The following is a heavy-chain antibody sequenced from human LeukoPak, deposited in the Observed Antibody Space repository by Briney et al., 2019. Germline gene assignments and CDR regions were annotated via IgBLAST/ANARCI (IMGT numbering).Heavy chain of an antibody. V-gene: IGHV4-59*01. Sequence: SETLSLTCTVSGGSISSYYWSWIRQPPGKGLEWIGYIYYSGSTNYNPSLKSRVNISVDTSKNQFSLKLSSVSAADTAVYYCARDAHSRSPIFGVVTTNVYYYYMDVWGKGTTVTVSS. J-gene: IGHJ6*03. D-gene: IGHD3-3*01. CDR3: ARDAHSRSPIFGVVTTNVYYYYMDV. CDR2: IYYSGST. CDR1: GGSISSYY.